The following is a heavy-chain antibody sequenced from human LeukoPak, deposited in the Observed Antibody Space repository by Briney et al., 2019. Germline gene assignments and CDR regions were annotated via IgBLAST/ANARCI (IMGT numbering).Heavy chain of an antibody. D-gene: IGHD3-10*01. CDR1: GYSFTSYW. J-gene: IGHJ4*02. CDR2: IYPGDSDT. Sequence: GESLKIFCKGSGYSFTSYWIGWARQMPGKGLEWMGIIYPGDSDTRYSPSFQGQVTISADKSISTAYLQWSSLKPSDTAMYYCARHAITMVRGVIRGFPHDWGQGTLVTVSS. CDR3: ARHAITMVRGVIRGFPHD. V-gene: IGHV5-51*01.